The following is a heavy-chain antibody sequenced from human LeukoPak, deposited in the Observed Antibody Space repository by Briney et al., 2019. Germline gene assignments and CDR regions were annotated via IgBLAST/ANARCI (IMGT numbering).Heavy chain of an antibody. CDR1: GGTFSSYA. J-gene: IGHJ4*02. CDR3: AAYYDSSGYHLY. Sequence: SVKVSCKASGGTFSSYAISWVRQAPGQGLEWMGGIIPIFGTVNYAQKFQGRVTITTDESTSTAYMELSSLRSEDTAVYYCAAYYDSSGYHLYWGQGTLVTVSS. D-gene: IGHD3-22*01. V-gene: IGHV1-69*05. CDR2: IIPIFGTV.